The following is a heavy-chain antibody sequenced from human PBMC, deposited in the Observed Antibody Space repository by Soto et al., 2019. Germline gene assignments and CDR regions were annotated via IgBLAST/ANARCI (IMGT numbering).Heavy chain of an antibody. D-gene: IGHD6-13*01. CDR3: AKVPGQQQLVQKDVDY. J-gene: IGHJ4*02. CDR2: ISYDGSNK. CDR1: GFTFSSYG. V-gene: IGHV3-30*18. Sequence: GGSLRLSCAASGFTFSSYGMHWVRQAPGKGLEWVAVISYDGSNKYYADSVKGRFTISRDNSKNTLYLQMNSLRAEDTAVYYCAKVPGQQQLVQKDVDYWGQGTLVTVSS.